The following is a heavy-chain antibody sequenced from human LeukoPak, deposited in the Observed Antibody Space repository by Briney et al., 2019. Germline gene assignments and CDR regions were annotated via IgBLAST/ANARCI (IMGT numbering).Heavy chain of an antibody. D-gene: IGHD3-22*01. CDR3: ARVVRDYYDSSGYSLFDY. V-gene: IGHV4-30-4*01. Sequence: SQTLSLTCTVSGGSISSGDYYWSWIRQPPGKGLEWIGYIYYSGSTYYNPSLKSRVTISVDTSKNQFSLKLSSVTAADTAVYYCARVVRDYYDSSGYSLFDYWGQGTLVTGSS. CDR2: IYYSGST. J-gene: IGHJ4*02. CDR1: GGSISSGDYY.